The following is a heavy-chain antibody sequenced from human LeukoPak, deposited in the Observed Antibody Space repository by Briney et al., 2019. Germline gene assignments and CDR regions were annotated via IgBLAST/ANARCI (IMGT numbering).Heavy chain of an antibody. Sequence: SETLSLTCTVSGGSIINNAYYWAWIRQPPGKGLEWIGSNYYSGSTHYNPSLKSRLTISVDTSKNQFSLNLNSVTAADTAVYYCARNETTGLQRTPYYHSYVDVWGKGTTVTVSS. J-gene: IGHJ6*03. CDR2: NYYSGST. D-gene: IGHD4-11*01. CDR1: GGSIINNAYY. CDR3: ARNETTGLQRTPYYHSYVDV. V-gene: IGHV4-39*01.